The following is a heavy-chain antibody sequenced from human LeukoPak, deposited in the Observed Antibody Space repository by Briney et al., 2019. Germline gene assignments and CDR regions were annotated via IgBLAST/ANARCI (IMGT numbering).Heavy chain of an antibody. J-gene: IGHJ4*02. CDR3: AKVPAARSTVTTADY. D-gene: IGHD4-17*01. CDR2: ISGSGGST. Sequence: GGSLRLSCAASGFTFSDYNMSWVRQAPGKGLEWVSAISGSGGSTYYADSVKGRFTISRDNSKNTLYLQMNSLRAEDTAVYYCAKVPAARSTVTTADYWGQGTLVTVSS. V-gene: IGHV3-23*01. CDR1: GFTFSDYN.